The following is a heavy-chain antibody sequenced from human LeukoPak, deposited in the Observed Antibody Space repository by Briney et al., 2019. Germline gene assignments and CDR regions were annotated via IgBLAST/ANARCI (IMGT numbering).Heavy chain of an antibody. CDR3: AREGYYGSGSPPSLYFDY. V-gene: IGHV3-30-3*01. CDR1: GFTFRNYV. Sequence: PGGSLRLSCAASGFTFRNYVIHWVRQAPCKGREWVAVTSSDLNVKLYADSVKGRFTISRDNSRSTLYLQMNSLRPEDTAIYYCAREGYYGSGSPPSLYFDYWGQGTLVTVSS. J-gene: IGHJ4*02. CDR2: TSSDLNVK. D-gene: IGHD3-10*01.